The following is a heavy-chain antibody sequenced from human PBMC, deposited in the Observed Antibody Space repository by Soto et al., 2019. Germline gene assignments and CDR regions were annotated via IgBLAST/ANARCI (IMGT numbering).Heavy chain of an antibody. CDR1: GGSISSYY. D-gene: IGHD5-18*01. CDR2: IYYSGST. Sequence: SETLSLTCTVSGGSISSYYWSWIRQPPGKGLEWIGYIYYSGSTNYNPSLKSRVTISVDTSKNQFSLKLSSVTAADTAVYYCARDLQLWEFDYWGQGTLVTVSS. CDR3: ARDLQLWEFDY. J-gene: IGHJ4*02. V-gene: IGHV4-59*01.